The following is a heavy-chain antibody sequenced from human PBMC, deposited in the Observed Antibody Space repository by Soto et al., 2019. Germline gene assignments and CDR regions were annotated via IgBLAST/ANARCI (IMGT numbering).Heavy chain of an antibody. J-gene: IGHJ4*02. Sequence: PSETLSLTCAVYGGSFSGYYWSWIRQPPGKGLEWIGEINHSGSTNYNPSLKSRVTISVDTSKNQFSLKLSSVTAADTAVYYCARLPYSGSYFVYWGQGTLVTVSS. CDR2: INHSGST. D-gene: IGHD1-26*01. CDR3: ARLPYSGSYFVY. V-gene: IGHV4-34*01. CDR1: GGSFSGYY.